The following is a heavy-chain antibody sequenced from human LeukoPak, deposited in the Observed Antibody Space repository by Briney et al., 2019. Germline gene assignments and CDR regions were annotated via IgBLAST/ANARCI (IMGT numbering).Heavy chain of an antibody. CDR3: ARVDCSGGSCKLGYFDY. J-gene: IGHJ4*02. CDR2: INPNSGGT. V-gene: IGHV1-2*02. Sequence: ASVKVSFTASGYTFTVYYMHWVRQAPGQGLEWMGWINPNSGGTNYAQKFQGRVTMTRDTSISTAYMELSRLRSDDTAVYYCARVDCSGGSCKLGYFDYWGQGTLVTVSS. D-gene: IGHD2-15*01. CDR1: GYTFTVYY.